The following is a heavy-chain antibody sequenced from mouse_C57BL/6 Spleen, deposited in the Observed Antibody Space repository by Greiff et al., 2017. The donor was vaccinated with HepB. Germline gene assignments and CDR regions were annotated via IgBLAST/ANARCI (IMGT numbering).Heavy chain of an antibody. CDR3: ASSRGYYAMDY. D-gene: IGHD3-1*01. Sequence: QVQLQQPGAELVMPGASVKLSCKASGYTFTSYWMHWVKQRPGQGLEWIGEIDPSDSYTNYNQKFKGKSTLTVDKSSSTAYMQLSSLTSEDSAVYYCASSRGYYAMDYWVKEPQSPSPQ. CDR2: IDPSDSYT. J-gene: IGHJ4*01. CDR1: GYTFTSYW. V-gene: IGHV1-69*01.